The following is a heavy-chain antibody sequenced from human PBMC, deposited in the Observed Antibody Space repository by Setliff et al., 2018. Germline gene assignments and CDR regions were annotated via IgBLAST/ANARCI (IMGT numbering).Heavy chain of an antibody. CDR1: GGSISSSSYY. Sequence: SETLSLTCTVSGGSISSSSYYWGWIRQPPGKGLEWIGSIYYSGSTYYNPSLKSRVTISVDTSKNQFSLKLSSLTAADTAVYYCARDHPRLDYYESSGYPAGFDYWGQGTLVTVSS. CDR2: IYYSGST. CDR3: ARDHPRLDYYESSGYPAGFDY. V-gene: IGHV4-39*07. D-gene: IGHD3-22*01. J-gene: IGHJ4*02.